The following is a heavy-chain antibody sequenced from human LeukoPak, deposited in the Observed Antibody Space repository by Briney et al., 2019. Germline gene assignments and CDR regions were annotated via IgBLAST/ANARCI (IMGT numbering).Heavy chain of an antibody. D-gene: IGHD6-19*01. J-gene: IGHJ4*02. V-gene: IGHV3-74*01. CDR3: AKVDGTGNSVFDY. CDR1: GFRFNTYW. Sequence: GGSLRLSCAASGFRFNTYWMHWVRQAPGKGLVWVSRIDPDGRTTDYANSVKGRFTISRDNAKNTLYLQMDSLRVEDTATYYCAKVDGTGNSVFDYWGQGTLVPVSS. CDR2: IDPDGRTT.